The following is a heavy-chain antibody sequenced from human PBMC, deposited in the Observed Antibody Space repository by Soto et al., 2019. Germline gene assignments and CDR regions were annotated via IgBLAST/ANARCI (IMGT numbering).Heavy chain of an antibody. CDR2: IKQDGSEK. V-gene: IGHV3-7*03. CDR3: ARVKGRGSFDY. J-gene: IGHJ4*02. D-gene: IGHD5-12*01. CDR1: GFTFSSYW. Sequence: EVQLVESGGGLVQPGGSLRLSCAASGFTFSSYWMSWVRQAPGKGLEWVANIKQDGSEKYYVDSVKGRVTISRDNAKNSLYLQMNSLRAEDTAVYYCARVKGRGSFDYWGQGTLVVFSA.